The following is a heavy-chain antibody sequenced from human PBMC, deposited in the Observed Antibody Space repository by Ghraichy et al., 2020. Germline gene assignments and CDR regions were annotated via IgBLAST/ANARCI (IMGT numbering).Heavy chain of an antibody. CDR3: ASRFTTSGWFYYYYGMDV. D-gene: IGHD6-19*01. CDR1: GYTFTSYA. CDR2: INAGNGNT. V-gene: IGHV1-3*01. Sequence: ASVKVSCKASGYTFTSYAMHWVRQAPGQRLEWMGWINAGNGNTKYSQKFQGRVTITRDTSASTAYMELSSLRSEDTAVYYCASRFTTSGWFYYYYGMDVWGQGTTVTVSS. J-gene: IGHJ6*02.